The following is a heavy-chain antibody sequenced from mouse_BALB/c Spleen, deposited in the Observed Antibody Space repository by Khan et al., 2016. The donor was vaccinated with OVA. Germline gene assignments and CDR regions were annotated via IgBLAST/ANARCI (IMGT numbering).Heavy chain of an antibody. CDR1: DYSITSGYG. V-gene: IGHV3-2*02. Sequence: EVQLRESGPGLVKPSQSLSLTCTVTDYSITSGYGWNWIRQFPGNKLEWMGYISYSGSTNYNPSLKSRIVITRDTSKTQFFLQLNAVTTEDTATYYCARTARIKYWGQGTTLTVSS. J-gene: IGHJ2*01. D-gene: IGHD1-2*01. CDR2: ISYSGST. CDR3: ARTARIKY.